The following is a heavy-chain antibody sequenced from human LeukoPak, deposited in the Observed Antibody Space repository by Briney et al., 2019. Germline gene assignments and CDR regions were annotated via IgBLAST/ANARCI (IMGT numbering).Heavy chain of an antibody. CDR3: ARDGGYCGGDCFVDV. CDR2: IYTSGST. CDR1: GGSISSYY. D-gene: IGHD2-21*02. Sequence: SETLSLTCTVSGGSISSYYWSWIRQPAGKGLEWIGRIYTSGSTNYNPSLKSRVTMSVDTSKNQFSLKLSSVTAADTAMYYCARDGGYCGGDCFVDVWGKGTTVTVSS. V-gene: IGHV4-4*07. J-gene: IGHJ6*04.